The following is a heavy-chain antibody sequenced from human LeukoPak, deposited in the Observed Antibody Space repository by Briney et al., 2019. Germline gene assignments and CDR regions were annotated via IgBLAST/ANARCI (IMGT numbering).Heavy chain of an antibody. CDR2: ISSSGSTI. D-gene: IGHD3-22*01. V-gene: IGHV3-48*03. CDR3: ATYYYDSSAQRGDDAFDI. CDR1: GFTVSNNY. Sequence: HPGGSLRLSCAASGFTVSNNYMNWVRQAPGKGLEWVSYISSSGSTIYYADSVKGRFTVSRDNAKKSLYLQMNSLRAEDTAIYYCATYYYDSSAQRGDDAFDIWGQGTMVTVSS. J-gene: IGHJ3*02.